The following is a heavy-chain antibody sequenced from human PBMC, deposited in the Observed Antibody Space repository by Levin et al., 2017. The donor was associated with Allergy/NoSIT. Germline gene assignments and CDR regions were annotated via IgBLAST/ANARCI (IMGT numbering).Heavy chain of an antibody. Sequence: GGSLRLSCAASGFTFSNYAMHWVRQAPGKGLEWVAAISFDGANTYFGDSVKGRFTISRDISKSTLYLQMNSLRPDDTAVYYCAKEGTSGYYGMGVWGQGTTVTVSS. J-gene: IGHJ6*02. CDR3: AKEGTSGYYGMGV. V-gene: IGHV3-30*18. D-gene: IGHD2-2*01. CDR2: ISFDGANT. CDR1: GFTFSNYA.